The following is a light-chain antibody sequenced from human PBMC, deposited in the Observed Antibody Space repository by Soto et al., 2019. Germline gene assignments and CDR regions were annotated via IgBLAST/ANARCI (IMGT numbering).Light chain of an antibody. J-gene: IGKJ1*01. CDR3: QQYGSSPPWP. CDR2: GAS. V-gene: IGKV3-20*01. Sequence: EIVLTQSPGTLSLSPGERATLSCRASQSVSSSYLAWYQQKPGQAPRLLIYGASSRATGIPDRFSGSGSGTDFTLTISRLEAEDFAVYYCQQYGSSPPWPFGQGTKVEIK. CDR1: QSVSSSY.